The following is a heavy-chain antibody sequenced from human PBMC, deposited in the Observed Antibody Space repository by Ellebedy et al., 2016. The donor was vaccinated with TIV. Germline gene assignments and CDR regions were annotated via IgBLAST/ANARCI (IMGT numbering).Heavy chain of an antibody. D-gene: IGHD3-22*01. V-gene: IGHV3-23*01. Sequence: PGGSLRLSCAASGFTFNNYAMSWVRQAPGKGLEWVSGIGGSGNNTYYVDSVKGRFTISRDNSKNTLYLQMHSLRAEDTALYYCAKDMLVVVIQAFDVWGRGTMVTVSS. CDR3: AKDMLVVVIQAFDV. CDR2: IGGSGNNT. CDR1: GFTFNNYA. J-gene: IGHJ3*01.